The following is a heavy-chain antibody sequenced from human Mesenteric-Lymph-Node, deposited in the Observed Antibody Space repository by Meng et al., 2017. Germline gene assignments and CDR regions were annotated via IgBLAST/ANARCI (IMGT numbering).Heavy chain of an antibody. CDR2: ISYDGSNK. D-gene: IGHD3-3*01. Sequence: GESLKISCAASGFTFSSYAMHWVRQAPGKGLERVAVISYDGSNKYYADSVKGRFTISRDNSKNTLYLQMNSLRAEDTAVYYCARDWFRLTNAETYYDFWSGYLGPKTYYYYGMDVWGQGTTVTVSS. CDR1: GFTFSSYA. J-gene: IGHJ6*02. CDR3: ARDWFRLTNAETYYDFWSGYLGPKTYYYYGMDV. V-gene: IGHV3-30*01.